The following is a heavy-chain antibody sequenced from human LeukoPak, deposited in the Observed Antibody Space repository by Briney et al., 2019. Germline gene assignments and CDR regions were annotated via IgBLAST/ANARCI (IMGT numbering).Heavy chain of an antibody. CDR2: TYPGDSDT. CDR3: ASSDTGVHVVAS. D-gene: IGHD2-15*01. CDR1: GYIFTGYW. V-gene: IGHV5-51*01. J-gene: IGHJ4*02. Sequence: GESLEISCQGSGYIFTGYWIGWVRQVPGNGLEWMGITYPGDSDTRYSPSFQGQVTISADKSISTAYLQWSSLKASDTAMYYCASSDTGVHVVASWGQGTLVTVSS.